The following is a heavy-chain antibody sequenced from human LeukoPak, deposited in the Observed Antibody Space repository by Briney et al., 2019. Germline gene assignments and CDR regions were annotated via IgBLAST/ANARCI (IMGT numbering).Heavy chain of an antibody. V-gene: IGHV4-39*07. J-gene: IGHJ3*02. CDR3: ARTNYYDSSGVLPSRYGAAPHDAFDI. CDR1: GGSISSSSYY. D-gene: IGHD3-22*01. CDR2: IYHSGST. Sequence: PSETLSLTCTVSGGSISSSSYYWGWIRQPPGKGLEWIGSIYHSGSTYYNPSLKSRVTISVDTSKNQFSLKLSSVTAADTAVYYCARTNYYDSSGVLPSRYGAAPHDAFDIWGQGTMVTVSS.